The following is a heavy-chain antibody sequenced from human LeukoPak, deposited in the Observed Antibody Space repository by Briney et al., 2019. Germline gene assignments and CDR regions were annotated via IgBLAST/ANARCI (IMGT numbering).Heavy chain of an antibody. CDR2: PSYRGPT. Sequence: PSVPLCLTCAVSARSLSSPNWWSCVRQPPGKGPGAPGSPSYRGPTNYRPSIKSRLTITVDTSKNQLYLNVRPVTAADTAVYYCVRVGYYGLGNDFKFDPWGKGTPVTVSS. CDR1: ARSLSSPNW. CDR3: VRVGYYGLGNDFKFDP. D-gene: IGHD3-10*01. V-gene: IGHV4-4*02. J-gene: IGHJ5*02.